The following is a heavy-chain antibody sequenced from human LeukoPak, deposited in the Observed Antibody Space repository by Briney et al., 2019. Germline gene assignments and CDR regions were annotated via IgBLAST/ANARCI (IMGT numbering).Heavy chain of an antibody. V-gene: IGHV1-46*01. CDR2: INPTGGST. CDR1: GYTFTSYY. D-gene: IGHD6-19*01. Sequence: ASVKVSCKASGYTFTSYYMHWVRQAPGQGLEWMGLINPTGGSTGYAQKFQGRVTMTRDMSTSTDYMELSSLRSEDTAIYYCARDPGDILVAGTFDYWGQGTPVTVSS. CDR3: ARDPGDILVAGTFDY. J-gene: IGHJ4*02.